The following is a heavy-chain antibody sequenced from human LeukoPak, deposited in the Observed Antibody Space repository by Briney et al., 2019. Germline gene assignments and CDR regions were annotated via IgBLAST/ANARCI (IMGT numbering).Heavy chain of an antibody. CDR1: GFTFDDYA. CDR3: AKDFDNSFSLDY. Sequence: GGSLRLSCAASGFTFDDYAMHWVRQAPGKGLEWVSLISGDGGSTYYANSVKGRFTISRDNSKNSLYLQMNSLRTEDTALYYCAKDFDNSFSLDYWGQGTLVTVSS. CDR2: ISGDGGST. V-gene: IGHV3-43*02. J-gene: IGHJ4*02. D-gene: IGHD4-23*01.